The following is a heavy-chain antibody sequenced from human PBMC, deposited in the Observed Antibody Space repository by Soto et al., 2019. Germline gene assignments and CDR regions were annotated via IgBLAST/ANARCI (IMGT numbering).Heavy chain of an antibody. CDR2: ISGSGGST. J-gene: IGHJ4*02. CDR3: AKYAVAGTFYYFDY. Sequence: GGSLRLSCAASGFTFSSYAMSWVRQAPGKGLEWVSAISGSGGSTYYADSVKGRFTISRDNSKNTLYLQMNSLRTEDTVVYYCAKYAVAGTFYYFDYWGQGTMVTVSS. D-gene: IGHD6-19*01. CDR1: GFTFSSYA. V-gene: IGHV3-23*01.